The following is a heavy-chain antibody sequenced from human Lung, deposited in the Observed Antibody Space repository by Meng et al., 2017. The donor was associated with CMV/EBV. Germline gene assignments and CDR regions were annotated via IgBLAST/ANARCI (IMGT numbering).Heavy chain of an antibody. D-gene: IGHD3-16*01. Sequence: GQLCQPVPRVSSPGDAWNVSGKSSRHTFTTSYRYWVLQAPEQGLEWKGIINTSVGYTIHAQKFQGRVTMTSDTSTSTVHMEVSSLRSADTAVYYCARASRVLGVFDYWGQGTLVTVSS. V-gene: IGHV1-46*01. CDR3: ARASRVLGVFDY. J-gene: IGHJ4*02. CDR2: INTSVGYT. CDR1: RHTFTTSY.